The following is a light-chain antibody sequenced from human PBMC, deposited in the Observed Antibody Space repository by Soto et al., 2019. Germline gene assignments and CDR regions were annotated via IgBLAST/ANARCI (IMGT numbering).Light chain of an antibody. J-gene: IGLJ2*01. V-gene: IGLV2-8*01. CDR3: CSRAGSNNLGVL. Sequence: QSALTQPPSASGSPGQSVAISCTGSSSDVGGYNDVSWYQQHPDKAPKLMIYEVTKRPSGVPDRFSGSKSGNTASLTVSGLQADDAADYYCCSRAGSNNLGVLFGGGTKVTVL. CDR2: EVT. CDR1: SSDVGGYND.